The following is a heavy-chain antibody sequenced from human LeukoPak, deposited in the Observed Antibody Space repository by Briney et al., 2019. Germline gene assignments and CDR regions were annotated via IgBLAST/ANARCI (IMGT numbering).Heavy chain of an antibody. V-gene: IGHV3-74*01. CDR1: GFTFRNYG. D-gene: IGHD3-10*01. J-gene: IGHJ6*02. CDR3: ARDLPYYYDSGSSRRRYSSSGMDV. Sequence: GGSLRLSCAASGFTFRNYGLHWVRRAPGKGRVWVSLITTDGSNTTYADSVKGRLTISRKNVKKTLYLQMNRLRDHDMDVSYCARDLPYYYDSGSSRRRYSSSGMDVWGHGTTVTVSS. CDR2: ITTDGSNT.